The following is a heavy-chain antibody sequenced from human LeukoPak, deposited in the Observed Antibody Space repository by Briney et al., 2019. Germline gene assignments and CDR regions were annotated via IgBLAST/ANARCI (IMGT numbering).Heavy chain of an antibody. CDR2: MSAYSGNT. Sequence: ASVNVSFNSSGYTFTIYGISWVRQAHGQGHGWMGWMSAYSGNTNYAQKLQGRVTMTTDTSTRTAYMQLRSLRSDAAAVFYFAGVVGSSWAICSFDYWGQGTLVTVSS. V-gene: IGHV1-18*01. CDR3: AGVVGSSWAICSFDY. D-gene: IGHD6-13*01. J-gene: IGHJ4*02. CDR1: GYTFTIYG.